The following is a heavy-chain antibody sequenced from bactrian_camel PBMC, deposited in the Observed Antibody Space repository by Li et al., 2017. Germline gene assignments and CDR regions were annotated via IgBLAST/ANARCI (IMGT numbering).Heavy chain of an antibody. J-gene: IGHJ4*01. CDR2: IGTRGMT. D-gene: IGHD5*01. Sequence: HVQLVESGGASVQAGGSLRLSCAYSGDSGNTYYMGWFRQAPGKGLEWVSGIGTRGMTYYSDSVKGRFTISRDNAKNTLYLQLNSLTREDSAMYYCTRETQWVGYHEFAEYWGQGTQVTVS. V-gene: IGHV3S1*01. CDR1: GDSGNTYY. CDR3: TRETQWVGYHEFAEY.